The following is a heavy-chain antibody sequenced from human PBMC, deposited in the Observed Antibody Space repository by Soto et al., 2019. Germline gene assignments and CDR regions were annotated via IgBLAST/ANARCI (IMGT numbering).Heavy chain of an antibody. V-gene: IGHV3-30*18. CDR2: ISYDGNIK. D-gene: IGHD6-13*01. Sequence: QVQLVESGGGVVQPGRSLRLSCAASGFTFSDYGMHWVLQPPGKGLEWVTLISYDGNIKYYADSVKGRFTISRDNSRNTVYLQMNSLRLEDAALYYCAKDNVAAIDYWGQGTLVTVSS. CDR1: GFTFSDYG. J-gene: IGHJ4*02. CDR3: AKDNVAAIDY.